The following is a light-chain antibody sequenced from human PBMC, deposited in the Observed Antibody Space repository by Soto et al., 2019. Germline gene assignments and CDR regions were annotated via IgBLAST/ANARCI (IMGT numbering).Light chain of an antibody. CDR2: VAS. CDR3: QQYNNWPRT. CDR1: QSVNTN. J-gene: IGKJ1*01. V-gene: IGKV3-15*01. Sequence: ESVLTQSPGTLSLSPGERATLSCRASQSVNTNLAWYQQRPGQAPRLLIYVASTRAAGVPARFSGSGSGTEFTLTISSLQSEDFAIYYCQQYNNWPRTFGQGTKVAIK.